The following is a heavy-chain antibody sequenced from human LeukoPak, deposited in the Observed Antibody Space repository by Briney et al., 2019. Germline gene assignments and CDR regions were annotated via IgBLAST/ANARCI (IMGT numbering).Heavy chain of an antibody. CDR3: ARIGYSSSCLDY. D-gene: IGHD6-13*01. Sequence: PGGSLRLSCAASGFTFSSYWMSWVRQAPGKGLEWVANIKQDGSEKYYVDSVKGRFTISRDNAKNSLYLQMNSLRAEDTAIYFCARIGYSSSCLDYWGQGTLVTVSS. CDR1: GFTFSSYW. J-gene: IGHJ4*02. CDR2: IKQDGSEK. V-gene: IGHV3-7*01.